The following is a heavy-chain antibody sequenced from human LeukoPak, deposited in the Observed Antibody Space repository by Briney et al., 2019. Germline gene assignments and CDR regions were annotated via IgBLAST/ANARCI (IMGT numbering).Heavy chain of an antibody. Sequence: GGSLRLSCAASGFTFSTFSMNWVRQAPGKGLEWVSYISSNSGTIYYADSVKGRFTISGDNAKNSLSLQMSSLRREDTAVYYCARDLISGAYTFDYWGQGTLVTVSS. V-gene: IGHV3-48*01. CDR3: ARDLISGAYTFDY. CDR1: GFTFSTFS. CDR2: ISSNSGTI. J-gene: IGHJ4*02. D-gene: IGHD1-26*01.